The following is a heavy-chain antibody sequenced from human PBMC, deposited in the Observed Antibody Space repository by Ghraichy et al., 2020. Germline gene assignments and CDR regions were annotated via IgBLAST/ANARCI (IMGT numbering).Heavy chain of an antibody. D-gene: IGHD1-26*01. CDR2: IYHSGST. V-gene: IGHV4-4*02. CDR3: ARDQEEWELRGWFVP. J-gene: IGHJ5*02. Sequence: SETLSLTCAVSGGSISSSNWWSWVRQPPGKGLEWIGEIYHSGSTNYNPSLKSRVTISVDKSKNQFSLKLSSVTAADTAVYYCARDQEEWELRGWFVPWGQGTLVTVSS. CDR1: GGSISSSNW.